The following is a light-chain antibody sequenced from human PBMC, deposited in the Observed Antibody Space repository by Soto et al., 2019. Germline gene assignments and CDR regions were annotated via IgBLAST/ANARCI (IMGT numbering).Light chain of an antibody. Sequence: SVLTQPRSVSGSPGRSVTISCTGTSSDVGGYNYVSWYQQHPGKAPKLMIYDVSKRPSGVPDRFSGSKSGNTASLTISGLQAEDEADYYCCSYAGSYFYVFGTGTKVTVL. CDR1: SSDVGGYNY. V-gene: IGLV2-11*01. CDR3: CSYAGSYFYV. CDR2: DVS. J-gene: IGLJ1*01.